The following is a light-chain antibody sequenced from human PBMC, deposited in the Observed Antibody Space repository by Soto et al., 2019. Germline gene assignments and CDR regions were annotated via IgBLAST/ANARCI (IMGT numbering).Light chain of an antibody. Sequence: EIVMTQSPPSLTVTPGEPASISCRSSQRLLHSNGNIFLDWYLQRPGQSPQLLIYLGFNRASGVPDGVSGSGSGTDFTLTISRLEPEDFAVYYCQQYGSSPITFGQGTRLEIK. CDR1: QRLLHSNGNIF. V-gene: IGKV2-28*01. J-gene: IGKJ5*01. CDR3: QQYGSSPIT. CDR2: LGF.